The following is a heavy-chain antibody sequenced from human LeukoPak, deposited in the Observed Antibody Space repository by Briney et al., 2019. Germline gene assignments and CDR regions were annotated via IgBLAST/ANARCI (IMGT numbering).Heavy chain of an antibody. CDR1: GFTFSSYA. CDR3: ARGVSARQWLVEGPHWFDP. V-gene: IGHV3-30*01. CDR2: ISYDGGNK. Sequence: GGSLRLSCAASGFTFSSYAMHWVRQAPGKGLEWVAVISYDGGNKYYADSVKGRFTISRDNSKNTLYLQMNSLRAEDTAVYYCARGVSARQWLVEGPHWFDPWGQGTLVTVSS. J-gene: IGHJ5*02. D-gene: IGHD6-19*01.